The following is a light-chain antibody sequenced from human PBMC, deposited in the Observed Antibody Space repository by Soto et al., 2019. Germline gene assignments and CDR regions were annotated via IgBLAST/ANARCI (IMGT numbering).Light chain of an antibody. CDR3: QQSYSTPPT. CDR2: AAS. V-gene: IGKV1-39*01. J-gene: IGKJ1*01. CDR1: QSISSY. Sequence: DIQMTQSPSSLSASVGDRVTITCRASQSISSYLNWYQQKPGKAPKLLIYAASSFQSGVPSRFSGSGSGTDFTLTISSLQPEDFATYYGQQSYSTPPTCGQGPKVEIK.